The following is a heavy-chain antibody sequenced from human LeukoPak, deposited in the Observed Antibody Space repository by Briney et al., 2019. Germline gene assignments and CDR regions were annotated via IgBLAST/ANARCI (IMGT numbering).Heavy chain of an antibody. CDR3: ARHETTVNLDY. CDR1: GGSISSSSYY. J-gene: IGHJ4*02. D-gene: IGHD4-17*01. Sequence: SEPLSLTCTVSGGSISSSSYYWGWIRQPPGQGLEWIGSIYYSGSTYYNPSLKSRVTISVDTSKNQFSLKLSSVTAADTAVYYCARHETTVNLDYWGQGTLVTVSS. V-gene: IGHV4-39*01. CDR2: IYYSGST.